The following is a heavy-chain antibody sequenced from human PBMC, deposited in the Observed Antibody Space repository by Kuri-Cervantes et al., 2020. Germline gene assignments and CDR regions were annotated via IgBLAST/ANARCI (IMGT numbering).Heavy chain of an antibody. CDR3: VSIAAAGTRYDAFDI. V-gene: IGHV5-51*01. CDR1: GYSFTTYW. CDR2: IYPDDSDT. Sequence: ESLKISCQGSGYSFTTYWLAWMRQMPGKGLEWMGIIYPDDSDTRYSPSFEGQVTFSADKSISTAYLQWSSLKASDTAMYYCVSIAAAGTRYDAFDIWGQGTMVTVSS. J-gene: IGHJ3*02. D-gene: IGHD6-13*01.